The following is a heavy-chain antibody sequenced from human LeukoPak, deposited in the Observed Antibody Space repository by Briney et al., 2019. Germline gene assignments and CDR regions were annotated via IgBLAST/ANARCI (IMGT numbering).Heavy chain of an antibody. CDR1: GFTFSSYG. Sequence: GGSLRLSCAASGFTFSSYGMHWVRQAPGKGLEWVAFIRYDGSNKYYADSVKGRFTISRDNSKNTLYLQMNSLRAEDTAVYYCARDRARRFDYWGQGTLVTVSS. J-gene: IGHJ4*02. D-gene: IGHD3-10*01. CDR2: IRYDGSNK. V-gene: IGHV3-30*02. CDR3: ARDRARRFDY.